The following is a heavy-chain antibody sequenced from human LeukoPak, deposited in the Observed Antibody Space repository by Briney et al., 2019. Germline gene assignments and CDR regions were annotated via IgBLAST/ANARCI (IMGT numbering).Heavy chain of an antibody. CDR2: IRYDGSNK. CDR3: AKSYDSSGYYYEQYFQH. CDR1: GFTFSNYD. D-gene: IGHD3-22*01. V-gene: IGHV3-30*02. J-gene: IGHJ1*01. Sequence: GGSLRLSCAASGFTFSNYDMHWVRQAPGKGLEWVAFIRYDGSNKNYADSVKGRFTISRDNSKNTLYLQMNSLRVDDTAVCYCAKSYDSSGYYYEQYFQHWGPGTLVTVSS.